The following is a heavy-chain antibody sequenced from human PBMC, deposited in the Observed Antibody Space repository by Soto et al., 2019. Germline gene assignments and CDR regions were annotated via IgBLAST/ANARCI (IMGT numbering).Heavy chain of an antibody. CDR3: ARTPRTYYYDSSGYYTNWFDP. D-gene: IGHD3-22*01. CDR1: GYTFTSDG. J-gene: IGHJ5*02. V-gene: IGHV1-18*04. CDR2: ISAYNGNT. Sequence: ASVKVSCKASGYTFTSDGISWVRQAPGQGLEWMGWISAYNGNTNYAQKLQGRVTMTTDTSTSTAYMELRSLRSDDTAVYYCARTPRTYYYDSSGYYTNWFDPWGQGTLVTLSS.